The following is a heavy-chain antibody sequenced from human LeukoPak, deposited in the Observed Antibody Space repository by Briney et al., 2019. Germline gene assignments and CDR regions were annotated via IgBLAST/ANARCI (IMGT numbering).Heavy chain of an antibody. D-gene: IGHD6-13*01. CDR1: GFTFSSYG. V-gene: IGHV3-30*03. CDR2: ISYDGSNK. CDR3: AGIAAPFDY. J-gene: IGHJ4*02. Sequence: GGSLRLSCAASGFTFSSYGMHWVRQAPGKGLEWVAVISYDGSNKYYADSVKGRFTISRDNSKNTLYLQMNSLRAEDTAVYYCAGIAAPFDYWGQGTLVTVSS.